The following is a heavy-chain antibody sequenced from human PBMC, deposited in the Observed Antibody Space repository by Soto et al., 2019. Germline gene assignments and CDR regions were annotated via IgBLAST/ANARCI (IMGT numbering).Heavy chain of an antibody. V-gene: IGHV1-69*01. Sequence: QVQLVQYGAEVKKPGSSVKVSCKASGGTFSSFGFNWVRQAPGQGLEWMGGIIPLYGTANHAQRFQGRVTISADESTSTVYMELISLRSEDTAIYYCARDRSMDGYNSRSFDYWGQGTLVTVSS. J-gene: IGHJ4*02. D-gene: IGHD5-12*01. CDR3: ARDRSMDGYNSRSFDY. CDR2: IIPLYGTA. CDR1: GGTFSSFG.